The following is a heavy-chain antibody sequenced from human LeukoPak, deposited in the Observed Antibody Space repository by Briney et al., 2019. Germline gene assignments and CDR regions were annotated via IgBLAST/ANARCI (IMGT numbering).Heavy chain of an antibody. D-gene: IGHD3-9*01. CDR1: GYNFTNYW. V-gene: IGHV5-51*01. Sequence: GESLKISCKGSGYNFTNYWIGWVRQMPGKGLEWMGIIYPGDSDTRYSPSFQGQVTISADKSISTAYLQWSSLKASDTAMYYCATSILTGYYYYYGMDVWGQGTTVTVSS. J-gene: IGHJ6*02. CDR3: ATSILTGYYYYYGMDV. CDR2: IYPGDSDT.